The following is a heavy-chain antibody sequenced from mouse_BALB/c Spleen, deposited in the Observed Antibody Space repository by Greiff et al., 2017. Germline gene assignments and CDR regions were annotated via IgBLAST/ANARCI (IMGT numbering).Heavy chain of an antibody. D-gene: IGHD1-1*01. CDR2: IYPGDGDT. CDR3: ARDGSVAY. Sequence: VQLQQSGAELVRPGSSVKISCKASGYAFSSYWMNWVKQRPGQGLEWIGQIYPGDGDTNYNGKFKGKATLTADKSSSTAYMQLSSLTSEDSAVYFCARDGSVAYWGQGTLVTLSA. J-gene: IGHJ3*01. CDR1: GYAFSSYW. V-gene: IGHV1-80*01.